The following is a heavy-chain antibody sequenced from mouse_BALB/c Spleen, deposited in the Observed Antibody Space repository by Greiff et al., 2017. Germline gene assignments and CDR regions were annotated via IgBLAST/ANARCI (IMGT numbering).Heavy chain of an antibody. CDR2: IYPGDGDT. CDR3: ARSYYYGSSPYYFDY. V-gene: IGHV1-80*01. CDR1: GYAFSSYW. J-gene: IGHJ2*01. Sequence: QVQLQQSGAELVRPGSSVKISCKASGYAFSSYWMNWVKQRPGQGLEWIGQIYPGDGDTNYNGKFKGKATLTADKSSSTAYMQLSSLTSEDSAVYFCARSYYYGSSPYYFDYWGQGTTLTVSS. D-gene: IGHD1-1*01.